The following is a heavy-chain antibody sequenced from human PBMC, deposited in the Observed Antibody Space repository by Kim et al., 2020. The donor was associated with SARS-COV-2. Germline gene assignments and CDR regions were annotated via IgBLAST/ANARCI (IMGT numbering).Heavy chain of an antibody. Sequence: GESLKISCKGSGYSFTSYWISWVRQMPGKGLEWMGRIDPSDSYTNYSPSFQGHVTISADKSISTAYLQWSSLKASDTAMYYCARGGCSGGSCYQGDYYYGMDVWGQGTTVTVSS. CDR3: ARGGCSGGSCYQGDYYYGMDV. D-gene: IGHD2-15*01. CDR1: GYSFTSYW. CDR2: IDPSDSYT. J-gene: IGHJ6*02. V-gene: IGHV5-10-1*01.